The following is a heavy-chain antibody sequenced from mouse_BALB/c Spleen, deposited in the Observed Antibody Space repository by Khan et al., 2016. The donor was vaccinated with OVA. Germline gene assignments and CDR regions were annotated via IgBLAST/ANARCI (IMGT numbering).Heavy chain of an antibody. CDR1: GYTFTSYW. Sequence: QVQLKQSGAELAKPGASVKMSCKASGYTFTSYWMHWVKQRPGQGLEWIGYINPSTGYSEYNQKFKDKATLTADKSSSTAYMQLSSLTSDDSAVYYCASHGSSSGWFAYWGQGTLVTVSA. V-gene: IGHV1-7*01. CDR3: ASHGSSSGWFAY. J-gene: IGHJ3*01. CDR2: INPSTGYS. D-gene: IGHD1-1*01.